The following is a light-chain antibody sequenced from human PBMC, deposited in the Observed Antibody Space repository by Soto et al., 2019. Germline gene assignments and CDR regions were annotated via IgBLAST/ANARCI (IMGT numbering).Light chain of an antibody. CDR2: APS. V-gene: IGKV1-9*01. Sequence: TQFTLAPSFSSASAGDRVSITCRSRPAISSYYHWYHQKPWRAHKPLISAPSHLQRGVPSRFSDSGSGTEFTLTTTSLQPEDIATYFCQQYSHRIAFAQGTRLEIK. J-gene: IGKJ5*01. CDR3: QQYSHRIA. CDR1: PAISSY.